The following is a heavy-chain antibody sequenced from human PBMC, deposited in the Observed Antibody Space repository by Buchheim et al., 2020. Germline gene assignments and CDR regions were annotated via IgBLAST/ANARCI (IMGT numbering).Heavy chain of an antibody. CDR1: GYTFTDYY. CDR3: AKDVEIRGVVGY. J-gene: IGHJ4*02. D-gene: IGHD3-10*01. V-gene: IGHV1-2*02. CDR2: INPNTGGT. Sequence: QVQLVQSGAEVRMPGASVKVPCKASGYTFTDYYMHWARQAPGQRLEWMGWINPNTGGTNYAKNFQGRVPMTRDTSISTAFMELSRLTSDDTAVYHCAKDVEIRGVVGYWGLGTL.